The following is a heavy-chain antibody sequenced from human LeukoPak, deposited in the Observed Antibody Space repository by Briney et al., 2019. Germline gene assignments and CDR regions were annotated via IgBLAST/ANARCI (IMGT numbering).Heavy chain of an antibody. Sequence: ASVRVSCKASGYMFNRYGISWVRQGPGQGLEWMGWISGYNGDTKYAEKLQGRVTMITDTSTSTAYMELGSLNSDDTAVYFCARDYFHGHCAGLSCFLLDYWGQGTLVTVPS. CDR2: ISGYNGDT. J-gene: IGHJ4*02. CDR1: GYMFNRYG. D-gene: IGHD2-8*02. V-gene: IGHV1-18*01. CDR3: ARDYFHGHCAGLSCFLLDY.